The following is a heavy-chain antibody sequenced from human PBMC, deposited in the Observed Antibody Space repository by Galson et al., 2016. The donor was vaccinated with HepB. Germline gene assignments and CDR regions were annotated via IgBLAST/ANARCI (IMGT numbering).Heavy chain of an antibody. CDR1: GGSISPYF. CDR3: ARSYGGYAFDI. CDR2: TYFSGTT. J-gene: IGHJ3*02. D-gene: IGHD4-23*01. V-gene: IGHV4-59*01. Sequence: SETLSLTCTVSGGSISPYFWSWIRRPPGKGLEWIAYTYFSGTTNYNPSLKSRVTISLDTSKGQFSLKVTSVTAADSAVHYCARSYGGYAFDIWGQGTMVPVSS.